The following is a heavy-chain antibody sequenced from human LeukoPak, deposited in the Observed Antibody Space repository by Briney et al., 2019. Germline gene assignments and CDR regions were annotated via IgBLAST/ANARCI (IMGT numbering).Heavy chain of an antibody. J-gene: IGHJ4*02. CDR1: GGSISSGNYY. CDR2: IHASGST. V-gene: IGHV4-61*02. Sequence: QVQLQESGPGLVKPSQTLSLTCTVSGGSISSGNYYWSWIRQPTGKGLEWIGLIHASGSTNYNPSLKSRVTISVDTTKNQFSLKLSSVTAADTAVYYCAGSYRLDYWGQGTLVTVSS. D-gene: IGHD1-26*01. CDR3: AGSYRLDY.